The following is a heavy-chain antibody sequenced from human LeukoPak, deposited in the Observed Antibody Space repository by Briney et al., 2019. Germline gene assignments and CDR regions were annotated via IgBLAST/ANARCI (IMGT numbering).Heavy chain of an antibody. Sequence: ASVKVSCKASGYTFTSYQMHWVRQAPGQGLEWMGTIEPSGGTTTYAQKFQGRVTMTWDTSTSTVYLELSTLRSEDTAVYYCARARDDSIGSRWFDPWGQGTLVTVS. V-gene: IGHV1-46*01. CDR3: ARARDDSIGSRWFDP. CDR2: IEPSGGTT. J-gene: IGHJ5*02. CDR1: GYTFTSYQ. D-gene: IGHD3-22*01.